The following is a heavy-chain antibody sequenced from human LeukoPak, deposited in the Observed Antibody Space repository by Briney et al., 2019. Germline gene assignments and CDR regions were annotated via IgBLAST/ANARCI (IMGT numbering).Heavy chain of an antibody. CDR3: ARDRGFDSGYDYWFDP. Sequence: GASVKVSCKTSGYTFTNYYMHWVRQAPGQGLEWMGIINPSGGSTSYAQKFQGRVTMTRDTSTSTVYMELSSLRSEDTAVYYCARDRGFDSGYDYWFDPWGQGTLVTVSS. CDR2: INPSGGST. D-gene: IGHD5-12*01. V-gene: IGHV1-46*01. J-gene: IGHJ5*02. CDR1: GYTFTNYY.